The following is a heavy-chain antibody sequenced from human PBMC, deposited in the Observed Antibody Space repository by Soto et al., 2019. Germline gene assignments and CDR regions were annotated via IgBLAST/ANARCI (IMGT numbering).Heavy chain of an antibody. V-gene: IGHV1-2*02. CDR2: INPNSGGT. CDR1: GYTFTSYG. D-gene: IGHD2-2*01. J-gene: IGHJ6*02. Sequence: ASVKVSCKASGYTFTSYGISWVRQAPGQGLEWMGWINPNSGGTNYAQKFQGRVTMTRDTSISTAYMELSRLRSDDTAVYYCARGVLQYQLHISMDVWGQGTTVTVSS. CDR3: ARGVLQYQLHISMDV.